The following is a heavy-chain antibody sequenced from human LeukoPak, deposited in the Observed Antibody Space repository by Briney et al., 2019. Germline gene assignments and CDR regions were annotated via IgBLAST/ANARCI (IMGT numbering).Heavy chain of an antibody. CDR1: GYTFTSYG. V-gene: IGHV1-18*01. D-gene: IGHD2-2*01. J-gene: IGHJ6*02. CDR3: ARGYCSSTSCYSYYYGMDV. Sequence: ASVKVSCKASGYTFTSYGISWVRQAPGQGLEWMGWISAYNGNTNYAQKLQGRVTMTTDTSTSTAYMELRSLRSDDTAVYHCARGYCSSTSCYSYYYGMDVWGQGTTVTVSS. CDR2: ISAYNGNT.